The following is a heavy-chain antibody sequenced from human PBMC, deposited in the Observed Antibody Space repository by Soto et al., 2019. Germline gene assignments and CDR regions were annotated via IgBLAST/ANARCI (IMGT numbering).Heavy chain of an antibody. Sequence: HPGGSLRLSCAASGFTFSSYGMHWVRQAPGKGLEWVAIISYDGSSKYYADSVKGRFTISRDNSKNTLSLQINSLRAEDTAVYYCAKEVHYSGSGSYYNFFDYWGQGTLVTVSS. CDR2: ISYDGSSK. CDR1: GFTFSSYG. CDR3: AKEVHYSGSGSYYNFFDY. J-gene: IGHJ4*02. D-gene: IGHD3-10*01. V-gene: IGHV3-30*18.